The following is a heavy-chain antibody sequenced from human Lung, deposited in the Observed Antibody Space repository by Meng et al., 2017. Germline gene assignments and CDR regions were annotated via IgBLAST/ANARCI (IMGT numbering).Heavy chain of an antibody. Sequence: QPQLQESGPGLVKPSEALYRTWGVSGGSISTSGYYWGWIRQPPGKGLEWIGSIGHSGVTYYTPSLRSRVTVSIDTSKNQFFLEVTSVTAADTAVYYCVRSSGWVRTGFDPWGQGTLVTVSS. D-gene: IGHD6-19*01. CDR1: GGSISTSGYY. CDR2: IGHSGVT. CDR3: VRSSGWVRTGFDP. J-gene: IGHJ5*02. V-gene: IGHV4-39*01.